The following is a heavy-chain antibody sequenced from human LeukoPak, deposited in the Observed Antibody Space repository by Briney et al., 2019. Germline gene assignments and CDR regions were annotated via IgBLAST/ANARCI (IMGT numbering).Heavy chain of an antibody. V-gene: IGHV3-15*01. Sequence: GGSLRLSCAASGLTFSNAWMSWVRQAPGKGLEWVGRIKSKTDGGTTDYAAPVKGRFTISRDDSKNTLYLQMNSLKTEDTAVYYCTTELLWFGELFPWFDPWGQGTLVTVSS. D-gene: IGHD3-10*01. CDR1: GLTFSNAW. J-gene: IGHJ5*02. CDR3: TTELLWFGELFPWFDP. CDR2: IKSKTDGGTT.